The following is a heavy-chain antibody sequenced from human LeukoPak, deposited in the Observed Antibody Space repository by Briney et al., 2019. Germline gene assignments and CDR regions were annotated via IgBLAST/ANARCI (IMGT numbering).Heavy chain of an antibody. J-gene: IGHJ4*02. CDR2: INPNSGGT. Sequence: ASVKVSCKASGYTFTGYYMHWVRQAPGQGLEWMGWINPNSGGTNYAQKFQGRVTMTRDTSISTAYMELSRLRSDDTAVYYCARAPYGSGSYCLDYWGQGTLDTVSS. CDR1: GYTFTGYY. CDR3: ARAPYGSGSYCLDY. V-gene: IGHV1-2*02. D-gene: IGHD3-10*01.